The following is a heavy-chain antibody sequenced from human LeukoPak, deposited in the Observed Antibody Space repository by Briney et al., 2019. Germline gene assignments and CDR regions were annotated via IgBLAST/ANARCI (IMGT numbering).Heavy chain of an antibody. V-gene: IGHV3-21*01. CDR1: GFTFSSYS. J-gene: IGHJ4*02. D-gene: IGHD3-9*01. CDR2: IDTSSIYI. Sequence: GGSLRLSCAASGFTFSSYSMNWVRQAPGKGLEWFSSIDTSSIYIYYADSVKGRFTISRDNAKSSLYLQMNSLRAEDTAVYYCARGPYKDILTANEYWGQGTLVTVSS. CDR3: ARGPYKDILTANEY.